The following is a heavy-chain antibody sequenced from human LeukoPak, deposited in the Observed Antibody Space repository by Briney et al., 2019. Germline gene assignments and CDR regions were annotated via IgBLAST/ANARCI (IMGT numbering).Heavy chain of an antibody. J-gene: IGHJ5*02. V-gene: IGHV3-23*01. D-gene: IGHD2-8*01. Sequence: GGSLRLSCAASGFTFSSYAMSWVRQAPGKGLEWVSAISGSGGSTYYADSVKGRFTISRDNSKNTLYLQMNSLRAEDTAVYYRAKVLMVYAMGDWFDPWGQGTLVTVSS. CDR3: AKVLMVYAMGDWFDP. CDR1: GFTFSSYA. CDR2: ISGSGGST.